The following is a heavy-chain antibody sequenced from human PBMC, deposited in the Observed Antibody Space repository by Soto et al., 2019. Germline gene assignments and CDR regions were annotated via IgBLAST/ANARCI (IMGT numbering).Heavy chain of an antibody. CDR3: ARDDYGNFGYYYYGMDV. Sequence: QVQLVQSGAEVKKPGSSVKVSCKASGGTFSSYAISWVRQAPGQGLEWMGGIIPIFGTANYAQKFQGRVTITEDKSTSTAYMELSSLRSEDTAVYYCARDDYGNFGYYYYGMDVWGQGTTVTVSS. V-gene: IGHV1-69*06. CDR2: IIPIFGTA. CDR1: GGTFSSYA. J-gene: IGHJ6*02. D-gene: IGHD4-17*01.